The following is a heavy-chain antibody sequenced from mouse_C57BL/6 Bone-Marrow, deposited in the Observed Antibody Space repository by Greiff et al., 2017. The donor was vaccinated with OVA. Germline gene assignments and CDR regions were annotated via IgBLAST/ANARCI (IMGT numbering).Heavy chain of an antibody. Sequence: EVQVVESGEGLVKPGGSLKLSCAASGFTFSSYAMSWVRQTPEKRLEWVAYISSGGDYIYYADTVKGRFTISRDNARNTLYLQMSSLKSEDTAMYYCTRGRDYDKFDYWGQGTTLTVSS. J-gene: IGHJ2*01. D-gene: IGHD2-4*01. CDR1: GFTFSSYA. V-gene: IGHV5-9-1*02. CDR3: TRGRDYDKFDY. CDR2: ISSGGDYI.